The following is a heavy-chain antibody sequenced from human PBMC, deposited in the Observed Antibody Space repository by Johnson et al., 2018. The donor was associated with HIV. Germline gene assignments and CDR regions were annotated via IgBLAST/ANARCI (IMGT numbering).Heavy chain of an antibody. CDR1: RFTFNSHD. CDR3: AKEYFDI. V-gene: IGHV3-30*02. J-gene: IGHJ3*02. CDR2: ISFDGTST. Sequence: QVHLVESGGGEVQPGGSLRLSCAASRFTFNSHDMNWVRQAPGKGLEWVAFISFDGTSTYYGDSVKGRFTISRDNSKNTLYLQMNSLRTEDTAVYYCAKEYFDIWGQGTMVTVSS.